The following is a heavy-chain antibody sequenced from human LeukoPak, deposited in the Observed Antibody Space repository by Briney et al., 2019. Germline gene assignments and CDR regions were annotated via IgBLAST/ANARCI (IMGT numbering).Heavy chain of an antibody. CDR2: NYSGGTT. Sequence: GGSLRLSCAASGFTVSTNYMSWVRQAPGKGLEWVSVNYSGGTTNYADSAKGRFTISRDNSKNTVYLQMNSLRAEDTAVYYCARGGYAHYYGMDVWGQGTTVTVSS. CDR1: GFTVSTNY. D-gene: IGHD5-18*01. J-gene: IGHJ6*02. CDR3: ARGGYAHYYGMDV. V-gene: IGHV3-53*01.